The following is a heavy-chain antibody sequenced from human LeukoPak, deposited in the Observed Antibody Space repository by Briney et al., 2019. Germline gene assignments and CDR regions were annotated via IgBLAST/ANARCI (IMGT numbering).Heavy chain of an antibody. D-gene: IGHD2-15*01. V-gene: IGHV1-2*02. J-gene: IGHJ6*03. CDR1: GYTFTGYF. Sequence: ASVKVSCKASGYTFTGYFMHWVRQAPGQGLEWMGWINPNSGGTNYAQKFQGRVTMTTDTSVSTAYMDLSRLTSDVTAVYYCARGGLPVFYYYMDVWGKGTTVTISS. CDR3: ARGGLPVFYYYMDV. CDR2: INPNSGGT.